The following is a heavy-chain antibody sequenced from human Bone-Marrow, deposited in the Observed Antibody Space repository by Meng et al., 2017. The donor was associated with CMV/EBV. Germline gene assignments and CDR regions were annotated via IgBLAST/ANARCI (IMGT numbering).Heavy chain of an antibody. D-gene: IGHD3-22*01. V-gene: IGHV2-5*01. J-gene: IGHJ4*02. CDR3: ARPFYFDSSGYFFDY. CDR2: IYWNDAK. Sequence: SGPTLVKPTQTLTLTCTFSGFSLTNSGEGVGWIRQPPGKALEWLALIYWNDAKRYSPSLKSRLTITKDTSKNQVVLTMTNMNPVDTATYYCARPFYFDSSGYFFDYWGQGTLVTVSS. CDR1: GFSLTNSGEG.